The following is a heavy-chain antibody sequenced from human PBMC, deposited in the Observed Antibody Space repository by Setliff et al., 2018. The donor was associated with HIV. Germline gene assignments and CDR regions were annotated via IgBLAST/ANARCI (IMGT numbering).Heavy chain of an antibody. CDR1: GFTVTSNY. CDR3: ARDYAYYYYYGMDV. D-gene: IGHD2-2*01. V-gene: IGHV3-66*01. Sequence: GGSLRLSCAASGFTVTSNYMSWVRQAPGKGLEWVSVIYSGGSTYYADSVKGRFTISRDNAKNSLYLQMNSLRAEDTAVYYCARDYAYYYYYGMDVWGQGTTVTVSS. CDR2: IYSGGST. J-gene: IGHJ6*02.